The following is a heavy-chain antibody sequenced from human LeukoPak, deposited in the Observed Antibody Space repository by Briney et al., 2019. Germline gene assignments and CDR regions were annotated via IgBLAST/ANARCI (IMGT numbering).Heavy chain of an antibody. CDR2: ISGSGGST. D-gene: IGHD2-21*02. CDR3: AKGLAYCGGDCYSGDYYYMDV. J-gene: IGHJ6*03. CDR1: GFTFSSYA. V-gene: IGHV3-23*01. Sequence: GGSLRLSCAASGFTFSSYAMSWVRQAPGKGLEWVSAISGSGGSTYHADSVKGRFTISRDNSKNTVYLQMNSLRVEDTAVYYCAKGLAYCGGDCYSGDYYYMDVWGKGTTVTVSS.